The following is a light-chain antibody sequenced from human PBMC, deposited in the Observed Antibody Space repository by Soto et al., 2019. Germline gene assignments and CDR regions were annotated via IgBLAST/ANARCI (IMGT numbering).Light chain of an antibody. CDR1: SSDVGGYDY. Sequence: QSALTQPHSASGSPGQSVTICCTGTSSDVGGYDYVSWYQQHPGKAPKLMIYEVTKRPSGVPDRFSGSKSGNTASLTVSGLQAEDVADYYCSSYAGSNNFVFGTGTKVT. J-gene: IGLJ1*01. CDR2: EVT. CDR3: SSYAGSNNFV. V-gene: IGLV2-8*01.